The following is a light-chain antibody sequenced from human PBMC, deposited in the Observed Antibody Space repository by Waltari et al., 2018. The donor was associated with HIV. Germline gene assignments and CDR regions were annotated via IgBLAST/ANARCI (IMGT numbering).Light chain of an antibody. J-gene: IGLJ2*01. V-gene: IGLV3-1*01. CDR1: ELGHKY. CDR3: QTWDSQIII. CDR2: QNS. Sequence: SYDLTQEPSVSVFPGQAAAISCSGDELGHKYDSWYQQKPGQSPIQVIYQNSKRPSGVPERFSGSNSGNTATLTISGTQVMDESDYHCQTWDSQIIIFGGGTKLTVL.